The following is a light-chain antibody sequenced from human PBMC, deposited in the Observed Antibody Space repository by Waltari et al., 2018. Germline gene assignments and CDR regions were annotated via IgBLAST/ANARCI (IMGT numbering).Light chain of an antibody. CDR3: CSYAGRYTWV. Sequence: QSALTQPRSVSGSPGQSVTIPCTGTSSDVGGYNYVSWFQQHPGKAPKLMIHDVSKRPSGVPDRFSGSKSGSTASLTISGLQADDETDYYCCSYAGRYTWVFGGGTKLTVL. V-gene: IGLV2-11*01. J-gene: IGLJ3*02. CDR1: SSDVGGYNY. CDR2: DVS.